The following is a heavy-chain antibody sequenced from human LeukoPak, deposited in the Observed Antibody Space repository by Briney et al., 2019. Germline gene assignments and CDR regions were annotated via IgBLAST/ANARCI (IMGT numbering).Heavy chain of an antibody. J-gene: IGHJ3*02. CDR1: GFNFGEFW. CDR3: AKDRVYCSSTSCDDAFDI. Sequence: GGSLRLSCEASGFNFGEFWMAWVRQTPGKGLEWVADIKEDGSEKFYVDSVKGRFTISRDNSKNTLYLQMNSLRAEDTAVYYCAKDRVYCSSTSCDDAFDIWGQGTMVTVSS. CDR2: IKEDGSEK. V-gene: IGHV3-7*01. D-gene: IGHD2-2*01.